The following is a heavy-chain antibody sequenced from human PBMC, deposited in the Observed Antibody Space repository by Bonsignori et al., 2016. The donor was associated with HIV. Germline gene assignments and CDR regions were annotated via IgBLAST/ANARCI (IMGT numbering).Heavy chain of an antibody. Sequence: VQLIQSGPEVKQPGASVKVSCKVSENSLTQLSMHWVRQAAGKGLEWMGGFDPEYGEVIYAQKFQGRVTMTEDTSTDTTYMELSSLRFEDTAVYYCSIVTRRRMFETCGQGSL. V-gene: IGHV1-24*01. D-gene: IGHD6-6*01. CDR1: ENSLTQLS. CDR2: FDPEYGEV. CDR3: SIVTRRRMFET. J-gene: IGHJ5*02.